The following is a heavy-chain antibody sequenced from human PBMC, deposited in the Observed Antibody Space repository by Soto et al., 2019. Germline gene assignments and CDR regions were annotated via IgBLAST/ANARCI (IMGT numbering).Heavy chain of an antibody. CDR3: AKDPDSGSYPYYFDY. J-gene: IGHJ4*02. D-gene: IGHD1-26*01. Sequence: EVQLLECGGDLVQPGWSLRLSCAGAGFTVSSYAMSWVRQAPGKGLDWVSAISGSGGSTYYADSEKGRFTISRDNSKNTLYLQMNSLRAEDTAVYYCAKDPDSGSYPYYFDYWGQGTLVTVSS. CDR1: GFTVSSYA. CDR2: ISGSGGST. V-gene: IGHV3-23*01.